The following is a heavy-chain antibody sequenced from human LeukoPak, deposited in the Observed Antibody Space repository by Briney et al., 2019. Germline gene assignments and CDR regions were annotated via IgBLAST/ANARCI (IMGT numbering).Heavy chain of an antibody. V-gene: IGHV3-11*01. CDR1: GFTFSDYY. D-gene: IGHD2-15*01. J-gene: IGHJ5*02. CDR2: ISSSGSTI. Sequence: GGSLRLSCAASGFTFSDYYMSWIRQAPGKGLEWVSYISSSGSTIYYADSVKGRFTISRDNAKNSLYLQMNSLRAEDTAVYYCARELYCSGGSCYSDWVDPWGQGTLVTVSS. CDR3: ARELYCSGGSCYSDWVDP.